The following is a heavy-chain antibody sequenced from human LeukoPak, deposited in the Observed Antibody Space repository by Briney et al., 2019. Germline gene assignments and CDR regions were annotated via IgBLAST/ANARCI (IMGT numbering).Heavy chain of an antibody. CDR3: ARLHPEIRYSSSWYNGYYFDY. Sequence: PSETLSLTCTVSGGSISSGDYYWSWIRQPPGKGLEWIGYIYYSGSTNYNPSLKSRVTISVDTSKNQFSLKLSSVTAADTAVYYCARLHPEIRYSSSWYNGYYFDYWGQGTLVTVSS. CDR1: GGSISSGDYY. J-gene: IGHJ4*02. D-gene: IGHD6-13*01. V-gene: IGHV4-30-4*08. CDR2: IYYSGST.